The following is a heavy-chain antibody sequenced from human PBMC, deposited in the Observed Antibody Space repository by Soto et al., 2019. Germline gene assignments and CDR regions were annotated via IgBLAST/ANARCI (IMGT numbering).Heavy chain of an antibody. V-gene: IGHV3-30-3*01. Sequence: PGGSLRLSCAASGFTFSRYAMHWVRQAPGKGLEWVAVISYDGSNKYYADSVKGRFTISRDNSKNTLYLQMNSLRAEDTAVYYCAAALAVARLGLDYWGQGTLVTVSS. D-gene: IGHD6-19*01. CDR1: GFTFSRYA. CDR2: ISYDGSNK. J-gene: IGHJ4*02. CDR3: AAALAVARLGLDY.